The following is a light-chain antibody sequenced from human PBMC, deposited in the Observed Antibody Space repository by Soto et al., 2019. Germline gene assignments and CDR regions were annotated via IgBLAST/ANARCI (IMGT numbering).Light chain of an antibody. CDR3: LHTDSFPWT. CDR2: GAS. CDR1: QSISSD. J-gene: IGKJ1*01. V-gene: IGKV3-15*01. Sequence: EIVMTQSPATLSVSPGERATLSCRASQSISSDLAWYHQKPGQAPRLLIYGASTRATGIPARFSGSGSGTDFTLTISSLQPEDFATYYCLHTDSFPWTFGQGTKVDI.